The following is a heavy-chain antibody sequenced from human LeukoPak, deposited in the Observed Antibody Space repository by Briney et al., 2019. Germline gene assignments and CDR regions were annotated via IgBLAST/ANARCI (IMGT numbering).Heavy chain of an antibody. CDR1: GFTFSNYG. Sequence: PGGSQRLSCAASGFTFSNYGMHWVRQAPGKGLEWLAVIWHDGSNKYYANSVKGRFTISRDNSKNTLYLQMNSLRAEDTALYYCANNFDYWGQGTLVTVSS. CDR3: ANNFDY. CDR2: IWHDGSNK. V-gene: IGHV3-33*03. J-gene: IGHJ4*02.